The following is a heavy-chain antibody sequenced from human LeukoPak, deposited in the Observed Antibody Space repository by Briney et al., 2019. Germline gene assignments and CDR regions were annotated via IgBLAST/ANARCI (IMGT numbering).Heavy chain of an antibody. Sequence: SVKVSCKASGYTFTGYYMHWVRQAPGQGLEWMGRIIPILGIANYAQKFQGRVTITADKSTSTAYMELSSLRSEDTAVYYCARIHTAMVTGAFDIWGQGTMVTVSS. CDR1: GYTFTGYY. CDR2: IIPILGIA. D-gene: IGHD5-18*01. CDR3: ARIHTAMVTGAFDI. V-gene: IGHV1-69*02. J-gene: IGHJ3*02.